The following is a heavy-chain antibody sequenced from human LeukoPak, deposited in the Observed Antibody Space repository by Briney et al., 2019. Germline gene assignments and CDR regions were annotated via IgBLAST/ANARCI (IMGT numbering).Heavy chain of an antibody. CDR1: GFTFNIYW. D-gene: IGHD3-10*01. CDR2: IKQDGSEK. Sequence: PGGSLRLSCAASGFTFNIYWMSWVRQAPGKGLEWVANIKQDGSEKYYVDSVKGRFTISRDNAKNSLYLQMNSLRAEDTAVYYRAREGSLWFGESKTDYWGQGILVTVSS. V-gene: IGHV3-7*04. J-gene: IGHJ4*02. CDR3: AREGSLWFGESKTDY.